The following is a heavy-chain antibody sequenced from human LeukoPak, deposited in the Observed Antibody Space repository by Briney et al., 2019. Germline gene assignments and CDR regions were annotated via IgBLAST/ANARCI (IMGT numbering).Heavy chain of an antibody. Sequence: GGPLSLSCAAPGLPLRGFWMHWVRKAQGKGLVWVSRINSDGSTTRYADSVKGRLTISRDNAKNSLYMQMNSLRDEDTAVYYCVRGSAATAYFDYWGQGTLVTVSS. D-gene: IGHD6-25*01. CDR1: GLPLRGFW. CDR2: INSDGSTT. V-gene: IGHV3-74*01. CDR3: VRGSAATAYFDY. J-gene: IGHJ4*02.